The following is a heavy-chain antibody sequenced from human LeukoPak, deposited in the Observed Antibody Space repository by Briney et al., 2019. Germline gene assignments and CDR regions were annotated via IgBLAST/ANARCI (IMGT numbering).Heavy chain of an antibody. Sequence: SETLSLTCTVSGGSISNYYWSWIRQPPGKGLEWIGYIYYSGSTNYNPSLKSRVTISVDTSKNQFSLKLSSVTAADTAVYYCARNLIAAAGRFDYWGQGTLVTVSS. CDR3: ARNLIAAAGRFDY. CDR1: GGSISNYY. D-gene: IGHD6-13*01. CDR2: IYYSGST. V-gene: IGHV4-59*01. J-gene: IGHJ4*02.